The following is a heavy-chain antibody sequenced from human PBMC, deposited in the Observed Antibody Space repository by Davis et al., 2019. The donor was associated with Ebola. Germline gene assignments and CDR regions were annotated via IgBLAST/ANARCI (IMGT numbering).Heavy chain of an antibody. Sequence: GPLRPSCTVPGGPISSYYWSWIRQPPGKGLEWIGYIYYSGSTNYNPSLKSRVTISVDTSKNQFSLKLSSVTAADTAVYYCGRQTGLAAAGKGVDYWGQGTLVTVSS. J-gene: IGHJ4*02. CDR1: GGPISSYY. D-gene: IGHD6-13*01. V-gene: IGHV4-59*08. CDR2: IYYSGST. CDR3: GRQTGLAAAGKGVDY.